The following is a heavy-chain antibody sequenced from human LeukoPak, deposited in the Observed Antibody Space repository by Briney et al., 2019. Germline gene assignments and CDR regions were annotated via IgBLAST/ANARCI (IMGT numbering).Heavy chain of an antibody. D-gene: IGHD3-3*01. CDR3: ARDRGTLEWLLFDY. CDR2: IKQDGSEK. Sequence: PGGSLRLSCEASGFTFSIYWMSWVRQAPGKGLEGVAKIKQDGSEKYYVDSVKGRFTISRDNAKNSLYLQLNSLRAEDTAVYYCARDRGTLEWLLFDYWGQGTLVTVSS. J-gene: IGHJ4*02. CDR1: GFTFSIYW. V-gene: IGHV3-7*01.